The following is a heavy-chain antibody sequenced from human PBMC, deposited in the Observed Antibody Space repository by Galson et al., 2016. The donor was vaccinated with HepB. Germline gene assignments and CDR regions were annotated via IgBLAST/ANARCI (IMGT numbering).Heavy chain of an antibody. CDR2: IYPGDSDT. Sequence: QSGAEVTKPGESLKISCEASGYSFTSYWIAWVRQKPGKGLEWMGIIYPGDSDTRYSPSFQGQVTISVDKSISTAYLQWSNLRASDIAMYYCARPAARDGYNLAFFDYWGQGTLVTVSS. J-gene: IGHJ4*02. CDR1: GYSFTSYW. CDR3: ARPAARDGYNLAFFDY. V-gene: IGHV5-51*01. D-gene: IGHD5-24*01.